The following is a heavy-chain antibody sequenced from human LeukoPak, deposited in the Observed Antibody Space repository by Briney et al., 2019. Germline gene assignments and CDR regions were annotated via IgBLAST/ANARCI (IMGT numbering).Heavy chain of an antibody. D-gene: IGHD3-9*01. Sequence: GASVKVSCKASGYTFTGYHMHWVRQAPGQGLEWMGRINPNSGDTNYAQKFQGRVAMTRDTSTSTVYMELSSLRSEDTAVYYCARDDWLGSYGPVDYWGQGTLVTVSS. J-gene: IGHJ4*02. CDR1: GYTFTGYH. CDR2: INPNSGDT. V-gene: IGHV1-2*06. CDR3: ARDDWLGSYGPVDY.